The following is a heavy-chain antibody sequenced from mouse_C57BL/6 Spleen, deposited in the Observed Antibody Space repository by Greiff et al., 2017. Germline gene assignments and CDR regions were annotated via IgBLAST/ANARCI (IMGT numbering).Heavy chain of an antibody. J-gene: IGHJ4*01. CDR1: GFNIKNTY. D-gene: IGHD2-3*01. CDR2: IDPANGNT. CDR3: ARSLYDGYYYYAMDY. Sequence: VQLKESVAELVRPGASVKLSCTASGFNIKNTYMHWVKQRPEQGLEWIGRIDPANGNTKYAPKFQGKATITADTSSNTAYLQLSSLTSEDTAIYYCARSLYDGYYYYAMDYWGQGTSVTVSS. V-gene: IGHV14-3*01.